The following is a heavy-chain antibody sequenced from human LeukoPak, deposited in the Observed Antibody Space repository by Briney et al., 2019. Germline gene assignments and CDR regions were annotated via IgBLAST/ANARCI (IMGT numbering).Heavy chain of an antibody. J-gene: IGHJ6*03. CDR1: GFTFSSYS. CDR2: ISSSSSTI. CDR3: ARSAPYYYYMDV. Sequence: GGSLRLSCAASGFTFSSYSMNWVRQAPGKGLEWVSYISSSSSTIYYADSVKGRFTISRDNAKNSLYLQMNSLRAEDTAVDYCARSAPYYYYMDVWGKGTTVTVSS. V-gene: IGHV3-48*04.